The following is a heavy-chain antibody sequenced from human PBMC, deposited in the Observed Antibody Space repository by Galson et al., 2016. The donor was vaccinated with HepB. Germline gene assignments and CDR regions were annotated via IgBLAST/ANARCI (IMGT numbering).Heavy chain of an antibody. CDR2: LDPEGGKI. J-gene: IGHJ4*02. V-gene: IGHV1-24*01. Sequence: SVKVSCKVSGFSLTELSMHWVRQAPGKGLEWLGGLDPEGGKIIYAQKFQDRVTLTEDTSSDTAYMELRGLRPEDTAIYSCARLDSGITLDDWGQGTLITVSS. CDR1: GFSLTELS. CDR3: ARLDSGITLDD. D-gene: IGHD1-26*01.